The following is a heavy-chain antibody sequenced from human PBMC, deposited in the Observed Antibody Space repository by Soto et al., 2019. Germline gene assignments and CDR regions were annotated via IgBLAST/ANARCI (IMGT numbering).Heavy chain of an antibody. D-gene: IGHD6-13*01. V-gene: IGHV3-33*08. CDR2: IWYDGSNK. CDR1: GFTFSSYG. CDR3: ARDDGSWYAFDI. Sequence: GGSLRLSCAASGFTFSSYGMHWVRQAPGKGLEWVAVIWYDGSNKYYADSVKGRFTISRDNSKNTLYLQMNSLRAEGTAVYYCARDDGSWYAFDIWGQGTMVTVSS. J-gene: IGHJ3*02.